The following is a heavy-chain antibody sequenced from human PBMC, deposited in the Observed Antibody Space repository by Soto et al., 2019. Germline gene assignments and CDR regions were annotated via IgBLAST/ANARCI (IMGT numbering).Heavy chain of an antibody. Sequence: QVQLRQWGAGFLKPSETLSLTCGIYGGSFSANYWSWIRQSPGKGLEWLGEINHAGSTDYNPSLKSRVTISADTSKNQFSLNLTSVTAADTAVYYCATGGLFSVWAQGTPVTVSS. CDR3: ATGGLFSV. J-gene: IGHJ4*02. CDR1: GGSFSANY. V-gene: IGHV4-34*01. CDR2: INHAGST. D-gene: IGHD3-3*01.